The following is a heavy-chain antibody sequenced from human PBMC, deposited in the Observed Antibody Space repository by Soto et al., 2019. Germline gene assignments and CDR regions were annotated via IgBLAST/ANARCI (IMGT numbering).Heavy chain of an antibody. J-gene: IGHJ5*02. D-gene: IGHD6-6*01. Sequence: SETLALTCTVSGASIRSYFWSWIRQPPGKGLEWIGYVYYSGSTNYNPSLKSRVTISVDTSKNQFSLKLSSVTAADTAVYYCARVRGAARPPPNWFDPWGQGTLVTVSS. V-gene: IGHV4-59*12. CDR1: GASIRSYF. CDR3: ARVRGAARPPPNWFDP. CDR2: VYYSGST.